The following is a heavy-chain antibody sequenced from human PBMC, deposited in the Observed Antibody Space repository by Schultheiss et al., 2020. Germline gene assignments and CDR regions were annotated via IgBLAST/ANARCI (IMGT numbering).Heavy chain of an antibody. CDR2: ISYDGSNK. Sequence: GGSLRLTCAASGFTFSSYGMHWVRQAPGKGLEWVAVISYDGSNKYYADSVKGRFTISRDNSKNTLYLQMNSLRAEDTAVYYCARDKANYYDSSGYSNWGQGTLVTVSS. D-gene: IGHD3-22*01. CDR3: ARDKANYYDSSGYSN. V-gene: IGHV3-30*12. J-gene: IGHJ4*02. CDR1: GFTFSSYG.